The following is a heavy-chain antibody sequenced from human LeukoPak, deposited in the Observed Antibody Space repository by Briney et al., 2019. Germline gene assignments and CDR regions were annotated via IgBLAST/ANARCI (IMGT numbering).Heavy chain of an antibody. D-gene: IGHD3-22*01. J-gene: IGHJ4*02. CDR2: IGSGSSTI. Sequence: GGSLRLSCAASGFIFSDYNMNWVRQAPGKGLEWVSYIGSGSSTIYYADSVKGRFTISRDNAKNSLYLQVNSLTDEDTAVYYCAREPPGNYDSSGYYYAYFDCWGQGTLVTVSS. CDR3: AREPPGNYDSSGYYYAYFDC. CDR1: GFIFSDYN. V-gene: IGHV3-48*02.